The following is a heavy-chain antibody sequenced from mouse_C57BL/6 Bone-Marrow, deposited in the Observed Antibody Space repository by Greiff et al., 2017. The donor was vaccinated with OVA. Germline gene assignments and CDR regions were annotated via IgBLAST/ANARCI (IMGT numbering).Heavy chain of an antibody. D-gene: IGHD1-1*01. CDR1: GFTFSSYA. CDR3: TRLRDAMDY. CDR2: ISSGGDYI. Sequence: EVKLMESGEGLVKPGGSLKLSCAASGFTFSSYAMSWVRQTPGKRLEWVAYISSGGDYIYYADTVKGRFTISRDNARNTLYLQMSSLKSEDTAMYYCTRLRDAMDYWGRGTALTVTA. J-gene: IGHJ2*01. V-gene: IGHV5-9-1*02.